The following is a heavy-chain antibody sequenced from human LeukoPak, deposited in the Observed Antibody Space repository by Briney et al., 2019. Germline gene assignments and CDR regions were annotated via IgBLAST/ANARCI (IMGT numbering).Heavy chain of an antibody. CDR2: IYYTGST. CDR1: GGSIRNYY. J-gene: IGHJ6*02. Sequence: SETLSLTCTVSGGSIRNYYWIGIPQPPGKGLEWIVYIYYTGSTNYNPSLKSRVTISIDTSKNQFSLNLISVTAADTAVYFCARLGAAAGSGLYFYYGMDVWGPGNTITVSS. CDR3: ARLGAAAGSGLYFYYGMDV. V-gene: IGHV4-59*08. D-gene: IGHD6-13*01.